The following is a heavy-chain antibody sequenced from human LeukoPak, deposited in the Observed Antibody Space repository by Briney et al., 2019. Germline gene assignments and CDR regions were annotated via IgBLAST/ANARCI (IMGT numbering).Heavy chain of an antibody. CDR3: ATAGNYRFDY. CDR1: GFTFSNYW. V-gene: IGHV3-74*01. CDR2: INPDGSTI. Sequence: PGGPLRLSCAASGFTFSNYWVHWVRQAPGKGLVWVSRINPDGSTINYADSVKGRFTISRDNAKNTLYLQMNSLRAEDTAVYYCATAGNYRFDYWGQGTPVPVSS. J-gene: IGHJ4*02. D-gene: IGHD1-7*01.